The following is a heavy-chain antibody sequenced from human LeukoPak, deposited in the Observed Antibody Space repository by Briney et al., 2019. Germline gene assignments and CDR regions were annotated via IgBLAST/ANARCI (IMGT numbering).Heavy chain of an antibody. J-gene: IGHJ4*02. CDR1: GFTFSNYA. D-gene: IGHD6-13*01. Sequence: GGSLRLSCAASGFTFSNYALHWVRQSPGKGLEWVAVISYDGSKKYYADSVKGRFTISRDNSENTVCLQMNSLRPEDTAVYFCARGGSAAAVDYWGQGTLVTVSS. CDR2: ISYDGSKK. V-gene: IGHV3-30*04. CDR3: ARGGSAAAVDY.